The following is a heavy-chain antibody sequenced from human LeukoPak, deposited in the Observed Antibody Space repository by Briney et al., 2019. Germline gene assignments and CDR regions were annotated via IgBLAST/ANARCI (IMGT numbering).Heavy chain of an antibody. J-gene: IGHJ4*02. CDR1: GGSISNYY. CDR3: ARDSAMGPTSFDS. Sequence: SETLSLTCTVSGGSISNYYWGWIRQPPGKGLEWIGSTYHSGSAYYNPSLKSRLTISVDTSNNHFSLKLSSVTAADTAVYYCARDSAMGPTSFDSWGQGTLVTVSS. CDR2: TYHSGSA. V-gene: IGHV4-39*07. D-gene: IGHD1-26*01.